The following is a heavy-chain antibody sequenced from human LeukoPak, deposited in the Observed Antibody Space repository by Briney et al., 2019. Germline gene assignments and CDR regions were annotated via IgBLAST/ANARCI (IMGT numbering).Heavy chain of an antibody. CDR3: AKDYSSRSLHFDY. V-gene: IGHV3-30*18. Sequence: GGSLRLSCAASGFTFFEYSMHWVRQAPGKGLEWVALISYDGSTKYYADSVKGRFTISKDNSKNTLYLQINSLRVEDTAGYYCAKDYSSRSLHFDYWGQGTLVTVSS. D-gene: IGHD6-13*01. J-gene: IGHJ4*02. CDR2: ISYDGSTK. CDR1: GFTFFEYS.